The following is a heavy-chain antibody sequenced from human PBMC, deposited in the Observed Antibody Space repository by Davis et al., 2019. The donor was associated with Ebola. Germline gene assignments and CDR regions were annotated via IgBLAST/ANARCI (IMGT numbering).Heavy chain of an antibody. CDR1: GFIFSTYV. J-gene: IGHJ4*02. V-gene: IGHV3-23*01. CDR3: ATGRGSWGYC. Sequence: GESLKISCSASGFIFSTYVMSWVRQAPGKGLEWVSGITGNGDTTYHADSVRGRFTISRDNSKNTLYLQMNSLRDEDTGVYYCATGRGSWGYCWGQGTLVTVSS. CDR2: ITGNGDTT. D-gene: IGHD3-10*01.